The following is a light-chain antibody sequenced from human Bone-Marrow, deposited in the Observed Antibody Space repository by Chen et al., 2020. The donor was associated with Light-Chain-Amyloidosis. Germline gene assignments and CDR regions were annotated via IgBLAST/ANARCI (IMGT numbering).Light chain of an antibody. CDR1: QTFSSNY. Sequence: EIVLTQSPGTLALSPGDRATLSCRASQTFSSNYLPWFQHKPGQAPRLLIYGASGRAPGIPDRFRGSGSGTDFTLTISRLEPEDFAVYYCQQYDTPPRTFGHGTKVEI. J-gene: IGKJ1*01. CDR2: GAS. CDR3: QQYDTPPRT. V-gene: IGKV3-20*01.